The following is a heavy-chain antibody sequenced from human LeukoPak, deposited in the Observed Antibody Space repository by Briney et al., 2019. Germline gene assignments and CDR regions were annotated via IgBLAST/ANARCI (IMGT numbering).Heavy chain of an antibody. CDR1: GFTFSSYS. Sequence: GGSLRLSCSASGFTFSSYSMNWVRQAPGKGLEWVSYISSSSSTIYYADSVKGRFTISRDNAKNSLYLQMNSLRAEDTAVYYCARLYERITVIVEDGMYVWGQGTTVTVSS. J-gene: IGHJ6*02. CDR2: ISSSSSTI. V-gene: IGHV3-48*04. D-gene: IGHD3-22*01. CDR3: ARLYERITVIVEDGMYV.